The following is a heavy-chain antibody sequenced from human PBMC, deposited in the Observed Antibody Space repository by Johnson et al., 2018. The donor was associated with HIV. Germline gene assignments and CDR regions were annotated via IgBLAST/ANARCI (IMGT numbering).Heavy chain of an antibody. CDR2: IRFDGSDK. J-gene: IGHJ3*01. D-gene: IGHD5-18*01. CDR1: GFTFTNYG. Sequence: QGQLVESGGGVVQPGGSLRVSCAASGFTFTNYGMHWVRQVPGKGLEWVAFIRFDGSDKYYADSVKGRFTISRDNSKYTVYLQMNSLTPEDSALYYCAKGEAQEGWIQLQSYAFDFWGRGTMVTVSS. V-gene: IGHV3-30*02. CDR3: AKGEAQEGWIQLQSYAFDF.